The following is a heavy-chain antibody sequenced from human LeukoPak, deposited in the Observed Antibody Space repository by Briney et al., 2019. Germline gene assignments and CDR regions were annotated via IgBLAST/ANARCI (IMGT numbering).Heavy chain of an antibody. J-gene: IGHJ4*02. CDR1: GYTFTSYY. CDR2: INPSGGST. D-gene: IGHD6-19*01. CDR3: AREIGSGWYRMQSYYFDY. V-gene: IGHV1-46*01. Sequence: ASVKVSCKASGYTFTSYYMHWVRQAPGQGLEWMGIINPSGGSTSYAQKFQGRVTMTRDTSTSTVYMELSSLRSEDTAVYYCAREIGSGWYRMQSYYFDYWGQGTLVTVSS.